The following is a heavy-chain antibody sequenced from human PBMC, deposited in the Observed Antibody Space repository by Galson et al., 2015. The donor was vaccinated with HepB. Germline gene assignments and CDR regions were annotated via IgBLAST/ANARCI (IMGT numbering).Heavy chain of an antibody. V-gene: IGHV1-69*13. Sequence: SVKVSCKASGGTFSTYTVSWVRQAPGQGLEWMGGFIPIFGTGNYAQNFQGRVTITADDTADESTTTVYMELSSLRSEDTAVYYCATTHNWGKDYWGQGTLVIVSS. D-gene: IGHD7-27*01. CDR1: GGTFSTYT. J-gene: IGHJ4*02. CDR2: FIPIFGTG. CDR3: ATTHNWGKDY.